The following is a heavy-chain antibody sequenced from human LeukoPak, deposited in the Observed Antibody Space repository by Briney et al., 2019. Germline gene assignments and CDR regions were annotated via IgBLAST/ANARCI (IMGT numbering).Heavy chain of an antibody. D-gene: IGHD1/OR15-1a*01. V-gene: IGHV1-18*01. CDR1: GYTLVSYG. CDR2: ISGHNGNT. J-gene: IGHJ5*02. CDR3: ARDEQLLPKWVDR. Sequence: ASVKVSCKASGYTLVSYGISWVRQAPGRGLEWVGWISGHNGNTDYAQKFQGRVALTTDTSTSTASMELRGMRFDDTAVYFCARDEQLLPKWVDRWGQGTLVTVSS.